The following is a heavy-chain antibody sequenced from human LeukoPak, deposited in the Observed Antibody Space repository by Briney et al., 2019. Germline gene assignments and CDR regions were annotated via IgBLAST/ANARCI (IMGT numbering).Heavy chain of an antibody. CDR1: GGTFSSYA. V-gene: IGHV1-69*01. Sequence: ASVKASCKASGGTFSSYAISWVRQAPGQGLEWMGGIIPIFGTANYAQKFQGRVTITADESTSTAYMELSSLRSEDTAVYYCASPYDSSGYYPEGFEYWGQGTLVTVSS. CDR3: ASPYDSSGYYPEGFEY. CDR2: IIPIFGTA. J-gene: IGHJ4*02. D-gene: IGHD3-22*01.